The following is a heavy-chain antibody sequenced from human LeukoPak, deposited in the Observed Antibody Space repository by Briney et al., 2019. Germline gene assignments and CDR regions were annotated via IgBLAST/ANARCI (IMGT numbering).Heavy chain of an antibody. CDR1: GYTFTGYY. CDR2: INPNSGGT. V-gene: IGHV1-2*04. J-gene: IGHJ6*02. D-gene: IGHD1-20*01. Sequence: ASVNVSCKASGYTFTGYYMHWVRQAPGQGLEWMGWINPNSGGTNYAQKFQGWVTMTRDTSISTAYMELSRLRSDDTAVYYCARGDLTGTRIYYYSMDVWGQGTTVTVSS. CDR3: ARGDLTGTRIYYYSMDV.